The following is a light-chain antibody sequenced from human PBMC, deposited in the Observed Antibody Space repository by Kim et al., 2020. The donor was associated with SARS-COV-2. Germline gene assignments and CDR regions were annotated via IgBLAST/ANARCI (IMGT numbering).Light chain of an antibody. CDR1: HIGSKN. V-gene: IGLV3-9*01. Sequence: LALGQTAKITCAGNHIGSKNVHWYQQKPGQAPVVVIYRDNDRPSGIPERFSGSNSGNTATLTISRAQAGDEADYYCQVWDSGPYVFGTGTKVTVL. CDR3: QVWDSGPYV. CDR2: RDN. J-gene: IGLJ1*01.